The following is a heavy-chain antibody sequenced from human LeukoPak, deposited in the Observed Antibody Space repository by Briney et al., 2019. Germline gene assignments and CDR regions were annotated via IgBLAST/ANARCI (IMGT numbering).Heavy chain of an antibody. CDR3: VYSSGWLGGY. Sequence: GGSLRLSCAVSGFTFSGFWMSWSRQAPGKGLEWVASINSDGSEGYYADVVKGRFTISRDNAKNSLYLQINSLRAEDTAVYYCVYSSGWLGGYWGQGSLVTVSS. J-gene: IGHJ4*02. CDR1: GFTFSGFW. V-gene: IGHV3-7*03. CDR2: INSDGSEG. D-gene: IGHD6-19*01.